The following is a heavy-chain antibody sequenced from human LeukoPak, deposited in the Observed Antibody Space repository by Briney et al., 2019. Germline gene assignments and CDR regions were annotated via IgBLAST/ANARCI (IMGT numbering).Heavy chain of an antibody. CDR3: ARHPGRLFDY. Sequence: SETLSLTCTVSGGSISSSSFYWGWIRQPPGKGLEWIGSIYYSGNTHYNPSLKSRVSISVDTSKNQFSLKLSSVTAADTAVYYCARHPGRLFDYWGQGTLVTVSS. V-gene: IGHV4-39*01. CDR1: GGSISSSSFY. CDR2: IYYSGNT. J-gene: IGHJ4*02.